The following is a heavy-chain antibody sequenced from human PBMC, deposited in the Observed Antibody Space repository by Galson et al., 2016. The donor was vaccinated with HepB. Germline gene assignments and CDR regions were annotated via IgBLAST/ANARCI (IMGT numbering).Heavy chain of an antibody. V-gene: IGHV1-46*04. CDR3: ARDGRGKAYDF. Sequence: SVKVSCKAFTGQWMHWVRQAPGQGPEWVGFINPTGTITKYAQELEGRVTLTRDTSTNTGYMELSSLRFEDTAVYYCARDGRGKAYDFWGQGTLVTVSS. CDR2: INPTGTIT. J-gene: IGHJ4*02. CDR1: FTGQW. D-gene: IGHD1-1*01.